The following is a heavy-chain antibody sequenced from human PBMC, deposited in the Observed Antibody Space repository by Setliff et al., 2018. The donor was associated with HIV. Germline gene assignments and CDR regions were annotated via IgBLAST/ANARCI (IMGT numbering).Heavy chain of an antibody. J-gene: IGHJ4*02. CDR1: GGSISSSSYY. D-gene: IGHD4-17*01. CDR3: ASLTDYGGDSGSH. Sequence: ASETLSLTCTVSGGSISSSSYYWGWIRQPPGKGLEWIGSIYYSGSTYYNPSLKSRVTISVDTSKNQFSLKLSSVTAADTAVYYCASLTDYGGDSGSHWGQGTLVTVSS. CDR2: IYYSGST. V-gene: IGHV4-39*01.